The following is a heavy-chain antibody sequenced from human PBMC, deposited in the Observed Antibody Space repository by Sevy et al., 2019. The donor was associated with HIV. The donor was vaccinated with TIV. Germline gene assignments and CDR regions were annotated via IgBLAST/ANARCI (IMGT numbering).Heavy chain of an antibody. J-gene: IGHJ6*02. CDR3: ARGARGTLPSFYYYGFDV. D-gene: IGHD1-1*01. Sequence: ASVKVSCKASGYSFSSYWFGWVRQMPGKGLEWMGIIYPGDSDTRYSLSFQGQVTISVDKSFSTAYLQWSSLKASDTAIYYCARGARGTLPSFYYYGFDVWGQGTTVTVS. CDR1: GYSFSSYW. CDR2: IYPGDSDT. V-gene: IGHV5-51*01.